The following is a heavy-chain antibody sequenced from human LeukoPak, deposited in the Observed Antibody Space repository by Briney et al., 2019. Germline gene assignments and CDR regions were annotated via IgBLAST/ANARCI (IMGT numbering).Heavy chain of an antibody. CDR2: ISGSGGST. CDR1: GFTFSSYA. J-gene: IGHJ4*02. V-gene: IGHV3-23*01. D-gene: IGHD6-13*01. Sequence: GGSLRLSCAASGFTFSSYAMTWVRQAPGKGLEWVSAISGSGGSTYFADSVKGRFTVSRNNSKDTLYLQMNSLRAEDTAVYYCAKDHQGYWADSFDYWGQGTLVTVSS. CDR3: AKDHQGYWADSFDY.